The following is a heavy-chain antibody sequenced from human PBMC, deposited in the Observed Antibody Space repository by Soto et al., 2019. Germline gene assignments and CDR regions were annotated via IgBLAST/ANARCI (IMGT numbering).Heavy chain of an antibody. V-gene: IGHV3-33*01. CDR3: ARDRRQWLDPFDY. CDR2: IWYDGSNK. D-gene: IGHD6-19*01. J-gene: IGHJ4*02. Sequence: QVQLVESGGGVVQPGRSLRLSCAASGFTFSSYGMHWVRQAPGKGLGWVAVIWYDGSNKYYADSVKGRFTISRDNSKNTLYLQMNSLGAEDTDVYYCARDRRQWLDPFDYWGQGTLVTVSS. CDR1: GFTFSSYG.